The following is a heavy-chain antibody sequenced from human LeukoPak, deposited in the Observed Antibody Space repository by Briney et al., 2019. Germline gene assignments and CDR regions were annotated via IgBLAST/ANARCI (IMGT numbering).Heavy chain of an antibody. V-gene: IGHV3-23*01. D-gene: IGHD6-13*01. Sequence: GGSLRLSCAASGFTFSDYYMGWIRQAPGKGLEWVSAISGSGGSTYYADSVKGRFTISRDNSKNTLYLQMNSLRAEDTAVYYCAKDMVAAAAENWFDPWGQGTLVTVSS. CDR2: ISGSGGST. CDR3: AKDMVAAAAENWFDP. CDR1: GFTFSDYY. J-gene: IGHJ5*02.